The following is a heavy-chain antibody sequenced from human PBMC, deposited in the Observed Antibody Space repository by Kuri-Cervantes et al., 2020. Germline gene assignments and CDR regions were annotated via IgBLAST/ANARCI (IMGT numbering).Heavy chain of an antibody. CDR3: ARVLYYYDSSGRVEINFDY. Sequence: GESLKISCAASGFTFSSYSMNWVRQAPGKGLEWVSSISSSSSYIYYADSVKGRFTISRDNAKNSLYLQMNSLRAEDTAVYYCARVLYYYDSSGRVEINFDYWGQRTLVTVSS. V-gene: IGHV3-21*01. CDR2: ISSSSSYI. CDR1: GFTFSSYS. D-gene: IGHD3-22*01. J-gene: IGHJ4*02.